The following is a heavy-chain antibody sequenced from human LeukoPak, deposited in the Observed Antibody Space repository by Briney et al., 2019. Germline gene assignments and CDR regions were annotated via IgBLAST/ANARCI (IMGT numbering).Heavy chain of an antibody. CDR3: ARGDYYGSGSYPYLFDY. CDR2: IGTAGDT. J-gene: IGHJ4*02. D-gene: IGHD3-10*01. Sequence: GGSLRLSCAASGFTFSSYDMHWVRQAPGKGLEWVSAIGTAGDTYYPGSVKGRFTISRENAKNSLYLQMNSLRAGDTAVYYCARGDYYGSGSYPYLFDYWGQGTLVTVSS. V-gene: IGHV3-13*01. CDR1: GFTFSSYD.